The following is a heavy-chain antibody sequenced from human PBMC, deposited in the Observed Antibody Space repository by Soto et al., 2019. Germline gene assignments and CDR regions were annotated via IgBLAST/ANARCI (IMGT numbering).Heavy chain of an antibody. CDR2: ISYDGSNK. CDR1: GFTFSSYA. J-gene: IGHJ3*02. CDR3: ARDPGSSSEAFDI. V-gene: IGHV3-30-3*01. Sequence: GGSLRLSCAASGFTFSSYAMHWVRQAPGKGLEWVAVISYDGSNKYYADSVKGRFTISRDNSKNTLYLQMNSLRAEDTAVYYCARDPGSSSEAFDIWGQGTMVTVSS. D-gene: IGHD6-6*01.